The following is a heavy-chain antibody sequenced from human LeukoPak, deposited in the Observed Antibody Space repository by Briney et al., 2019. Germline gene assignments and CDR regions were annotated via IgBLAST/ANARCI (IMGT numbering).Heavy chain of an antibody. Sequence: SETLSLTCAVSGYSISSGYYWGWIRQPPGKGLEWIGSVYHGGSTYYNPSLKSRVTISVDTSKNQFSLKLSSVTAADTAVYYCASRIAGRLGVFDYWGQGTLVTVSS. D-gene: IGHD6-6*01. CDR3: ASRIAGRLGVFDY. CDR1: GYSISSGYY. J-gene: IGHJ4*02. CDR2: VYHGGST. V-gene: IGHV4-38-2*01.